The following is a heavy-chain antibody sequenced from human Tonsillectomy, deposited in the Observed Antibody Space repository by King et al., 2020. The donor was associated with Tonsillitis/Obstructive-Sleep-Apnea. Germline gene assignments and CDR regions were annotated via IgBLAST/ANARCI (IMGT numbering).Heavy chain of an antibody. CDR3: ARHGMHGDFVDY. J-gene: IGHJ4*02. Sequence: VQLVESGAEVKKPGESLRISCKGSGYRFTDNWIGWVRQMPGEGLEWMGVIYPGDSDTRYGPSFQGQVTISADKSISTAYLQWSSLKASDTAMYYCARHGMHGDFVDYWGQGTLVTVSS. CDR1: GYRFTDNW. V-gene: IGHV5-51*01. CDR2: IYPGDSDT. D-gene: IGHD4-17*01.